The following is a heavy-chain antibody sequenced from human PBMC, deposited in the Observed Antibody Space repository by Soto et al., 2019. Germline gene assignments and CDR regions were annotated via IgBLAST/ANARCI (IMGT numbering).Heavy chain of an antibody. CDR1: GFTFSAYS. CDR2: ISSSSSSI. CDR3: ARADYYGSTTYYFSGWFDP. D-gene: IGHD3-22*01. V-gene: IGHV3-21*01. Sequence: GGSLRLSCAASGFTFSAYSMNWVRQAPGKGLEWVSSISSSSSSIYYADSVKGRFTISRDNAKTSLYLQMNSLRAEDTAVYYCARADYYGSTTYYFSGWFDPWGQGTLVTVSS. J-gene: IGHJ5*02.